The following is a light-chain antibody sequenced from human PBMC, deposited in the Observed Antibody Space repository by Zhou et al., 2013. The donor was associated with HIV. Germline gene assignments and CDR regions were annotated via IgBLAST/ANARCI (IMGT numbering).Light chain of an antibody. CDR3: QQSYSTPPIT. J-gene: IGKJ5*01. Sequence: DIQMTQSPSSLSASVGDRVTITCRASQGISSYVNWYQQKPGEAPKLLMVVGSSLQSGVPSRFSGSGSGTDFNLTIYNLQPEDFATYYCQQSYSTPPITFGQGTRLEIK. CDR2: VGS. CDR1: QGISSY. V-gene: IGKV1-39*01.